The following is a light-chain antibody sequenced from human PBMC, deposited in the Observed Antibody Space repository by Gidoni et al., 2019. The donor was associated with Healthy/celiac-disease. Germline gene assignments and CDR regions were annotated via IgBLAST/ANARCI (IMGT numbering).Light chain of an antibody. CDR3: QSADSSGTYVV. V-gene: IGLV3-25*02. Sequence: SYELTQPPSVSLSPGQTARITCSGDSLPKQYAYWYQQKPGQAPVLVIYKDSERPSGIPERFSGASSGKTVTLTISGVQAEDDADYYCQSADSSGTYVVFGGGTKLTVL. CDR1: SLPKQY. J-gene: IGLJ2*01. CDR2: KDS.